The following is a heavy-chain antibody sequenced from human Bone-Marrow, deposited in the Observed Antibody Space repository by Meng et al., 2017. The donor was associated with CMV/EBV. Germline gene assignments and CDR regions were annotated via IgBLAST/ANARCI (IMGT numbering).Heavy chain of an antibody. J-gene: IGHJ2*01. CDR1: GGSISSYY. CDR3: ARDFVGGYCSGGSCYPPLDWYFDL. Sequence: SETLSLTCTVSGGSISSYYWSWIRQPPGKGLEWIGYIYYSGSTNYNPSLKSRVTISVDTSKNQFSLKLSSVTAADTAVYYCARDFVGGYCSGGSCYPPLDWYFDLWGRGTLVPVSS. V-gene: IGHV4-59*01. D-gene: IGHD2-15*01. CDR2: IYYSGST.